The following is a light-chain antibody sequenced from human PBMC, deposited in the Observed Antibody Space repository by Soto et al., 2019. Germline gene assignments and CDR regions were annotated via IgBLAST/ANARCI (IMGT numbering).Light chain of an antibody. CDR2: GAS. J-gene: IGKJ1*01. Sequence: EIVLTHSPATLSLSPGEIATLSCRASQSVSSYLAWYQQKPGQAPRLLIYGASIRATGIPARFSGSGSGTEFTLTISSLQSEDFAVYYCQHYNNWPPWTFGQGTKVDIK. CDR1: QSVSSY. V-gene: IGKV3-15*01. CDR3: QHYNNWPPWT.